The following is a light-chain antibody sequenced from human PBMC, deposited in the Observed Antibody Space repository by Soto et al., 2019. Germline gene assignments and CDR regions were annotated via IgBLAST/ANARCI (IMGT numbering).Light chain of an antibody. V-gene: IGKV3-15*01. J-gene: IGKJ1*01. CDR1: QSVSSN. Sequence: EIVMPQSPATLSVSPGERATLSCRASQSVSSNFAWYQQKPGQAPRLLIYGASTRATGIPARFSGSGSGTEFTLTISSLQSEDFAVYYFQQYNNWWTFGQGTKVEIK. CDR2: GAS. CDR3: QQYNNWWT.